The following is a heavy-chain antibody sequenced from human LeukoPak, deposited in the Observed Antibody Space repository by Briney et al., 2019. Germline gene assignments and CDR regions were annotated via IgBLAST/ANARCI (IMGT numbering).Heavy chain of an antibody. CDR3: VPTAGYSSGWYNFDY. CDR2: IIPIFGTA. V-gene: IGHV1-69*05. D-gene: IGHD6-19*01. Sequence: SVKVSGKASGGTFSSYAISWVRQAPGQGLEWMGGIIPIFGTANYAQKFQGRVTITTDESTSTAYMELSSLRSDDTAVYYCVPTAGYSSGWYNFDYWGQGTLVTVSS. J-gene: IGHJ4*02. CDR1: GGTFSSYA.